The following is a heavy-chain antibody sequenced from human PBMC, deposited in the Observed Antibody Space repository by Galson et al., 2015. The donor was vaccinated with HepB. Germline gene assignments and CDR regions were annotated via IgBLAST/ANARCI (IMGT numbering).Heavy chain of an antibody. CDR2: ISGSGGST. V-gene: IGHV3-23*01. J-gene: IGHJ5*02. CDR3: AKAGGYCSGGSCSNWFDP. D-gene: IGHD2-15*01. Sequence: SGAEVKKPGESLKISCAASGFTFSSYAMSWVRQAPGKGLEWVSAISGSGGSTYYADSVKGRFTISRDNSKNTLYLQMHSLRAEDTAVYYCAKAGGYCSGGSCSNWFDPWGQGTLVTVSS. CDR1: GFTFSSYA.